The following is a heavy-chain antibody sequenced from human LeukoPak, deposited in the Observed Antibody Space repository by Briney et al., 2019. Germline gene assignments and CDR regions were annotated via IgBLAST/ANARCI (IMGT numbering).Heavy chain of an antibody. CDR2: INHSGST. CDR1: GGSFSGYY. Sequence: SETLSLTCAVYGGSFSGYYWSWIRQPPGKGLEWIGEINHSGSTNYNPSLKSRVTISVDTSKNQFSLKLSSVTAADTVVYYCARDLAKGRRGVTRDYWGQGTLVTVSS. CDR3: ARDLAKGRRGVTRDY. V-gene: IGHV4-34*01. D-gene: IGHD3-10*01. J-gene: IGHJ4*02.